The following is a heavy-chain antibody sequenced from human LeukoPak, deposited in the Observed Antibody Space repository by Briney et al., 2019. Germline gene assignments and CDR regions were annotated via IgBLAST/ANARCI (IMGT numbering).Heavy chain of an antibody. Sequence: GGPLRLSCAASGFTVSSTFMSWVRQAPGKGLEWVSGIHTNGNTYYADSVKGRFTISTDNSKNIVHLQMNDVRVEDTAVYYCATVITIFGVVGLFDIWGQGTMVTVSS. CDR1: GFTVSSTF. J-gene: IGHJ3*02. D-gene: IGHD3-3*01. V-gene: IGHV3-66*01. CDR2: IHTNGNT. CDR3: ATVITIFGVVGLFDI.